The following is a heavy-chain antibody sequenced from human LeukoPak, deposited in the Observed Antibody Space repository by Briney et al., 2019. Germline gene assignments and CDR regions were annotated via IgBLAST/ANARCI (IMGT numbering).Heavy chain of an antibody. Sequence: PSETLSLTCAVYGGSFSGYYWSWIRQPPGKGLEWIGEINHSGSTNDNPSPKSRVTISVDTSKNQFSLKLSSVTAADTALYYCASYTSAAGNRNWFDPWGQGTLVTVSS. J-gene: IGHJ5*02. D-gene: IGHD6-13*01. CDR3: ASYTSAAGNRNWFDP. CDR2: INHSGST. CDR1: GGSFSGYY. V-gene: IGHV4-34*01.